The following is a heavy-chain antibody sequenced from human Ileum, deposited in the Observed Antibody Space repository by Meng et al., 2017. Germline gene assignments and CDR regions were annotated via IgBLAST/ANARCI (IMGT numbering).Heavy chain of an antibody. D-gene: IGHD4-23*01. CDR1: SGSISSNTY. V-gene: IGHV4-4*02. J-gene: IGHJ4*02. CDR2: ISHSGSA. Sequence: QVQLQGPGPGLVRPSGTLSLTCAVPSGSISSNTYWSWVRQPPGKGLEWIGQISHSGSAYYNPSLKSRVTMSVDKSKSQFSPMLTSVTAADTAIYYCARHGGYSQDFWGQGTLVTVSS. CDR3: ARHGGYSQDF.